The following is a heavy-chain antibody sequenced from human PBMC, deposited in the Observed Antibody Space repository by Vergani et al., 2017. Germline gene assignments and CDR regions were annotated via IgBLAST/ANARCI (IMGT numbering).Heavy chain of an antibody. D-gene: IGHD4-11*01. CDR1: GYTFTSYG. J-gene: IGHJ6*02. Sequence: QVQLVQSGAEVKKPGASVKVSCKASGYTFTSYGISWVRQAPGQGLEWMGWISAYNGNTNYAQKLQGRVTMTTDTSTSTAYMELRSLRSDDTAVYYCAGEGYSNQYYYYYYGMDVWGQGTTVTVSS. CDR3: AGEGYSNQYYYYYYGMDV. CDR2: ISAYNGNT. V-gene: IGHV1-18*01.